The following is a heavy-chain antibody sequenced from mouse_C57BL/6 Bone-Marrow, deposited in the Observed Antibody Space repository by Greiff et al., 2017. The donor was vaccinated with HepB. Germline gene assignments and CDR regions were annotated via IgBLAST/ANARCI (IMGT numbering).Heavy chain of an antibody. J-gene: IGHJ4*01. CDR1: GYTFTSYW. Sequence: VQLQQPGAELVKPGASVKLSCKASGYTFTSYWMHWVKQRPGQGLEWIGEIDPSDSYTNYNQKFKGKSTLTVDKSSSTASMALSSLTSEDSAVYYCARTLLQCDYYTMDYWGRGTSVTVSS. D-gene: IGHD1-2*01. V-gene: IGHV1-69*01. CDR2: IDPSDSYT. CDR3: ARTLLQCDYYTMDY.